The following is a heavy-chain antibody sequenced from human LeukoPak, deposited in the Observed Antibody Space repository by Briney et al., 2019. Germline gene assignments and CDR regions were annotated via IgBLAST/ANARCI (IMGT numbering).Heavy chain of an antibody. V-gene: IGHV3-23*01. CDR2: ISGSGGST. CDR1: GFTFSSYA. J-gene: IGHJ6*03. CDR3: AKDLLEGYCSSTSCYNQINYYYNYMDV. Sequence: PGGSLRLSCAASGFTFSSYAMSWVRQAPGKGLEWVSAISGSGGSTYYADSVKGRFTLSSDNSKNTLYLQMNRLRADDTDVYYCAKDLLEGYCSSTSCYNQINYYYNYMDVWSKGTTATVSS. D-gene: IGHD2-2*02.